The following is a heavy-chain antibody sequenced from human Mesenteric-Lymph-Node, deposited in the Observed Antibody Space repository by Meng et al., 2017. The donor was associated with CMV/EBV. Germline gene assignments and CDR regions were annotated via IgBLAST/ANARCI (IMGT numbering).Heavy chain of an antibody. Sequence: QVQLQVSGPRLVEASWTLSLTFTVSGASVTSCAYHWSWIRQSPGKGMELIGYIYGTGITIYNPSLKSRVTILLETSKNQFSLKLNSVTTADTAVYYCAKSRSSTPGIVDDWGQGTLVTVSS. CDR2: IYGTGIT. CDR3: AKSRSSTPGIVDD. J-gene: IGHJ4*02. CDR1: GASVTSCAYH. D-gene: IGHD2/OR15-2a*01. V-gene: IGHV4-61*08.